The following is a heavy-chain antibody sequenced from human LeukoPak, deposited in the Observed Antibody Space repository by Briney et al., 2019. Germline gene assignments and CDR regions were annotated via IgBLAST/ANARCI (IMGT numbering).Heavy chain of an antibody. CDR3: ARQSDPYYHYGLDF. Sequence: SETLSLTCALSGGSIKNYYWSWIRQPLGKGLEWIGYVYYTVTTSYNPSLKSRVTISVETSKNQFSLTLNSVTAADTAVYHCARQSDPYYHYGLDFWGQGTTVTVSS. J-gene: IGHJ6*02. CDR1: GGSIKNYY. V-gene: IGHV4-59*01. CDR2: VYYTVTT.